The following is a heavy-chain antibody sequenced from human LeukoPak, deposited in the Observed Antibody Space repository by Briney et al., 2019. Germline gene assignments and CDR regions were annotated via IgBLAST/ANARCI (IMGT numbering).Heavy chain of an antibody. CDR3: ATDRGWRASGYYLYYLEY. V-gene: IGHV3-21*01. CDR2: ISSSSSYI. D-gene: IGHD3-3*01. J-gene: IGHJ4*02. CDR1: GFTFSSYS. Sequence: GGSLRLSCAASGFTFSSYSMNWVRQAPGKGLEWVSSISSSSSYIYYADSVKGRFTISRDNAKNSLYLQMNSLRAEDTAVYYCATDRGWRASGYYLYYLEYWGQGTLVTFSS.